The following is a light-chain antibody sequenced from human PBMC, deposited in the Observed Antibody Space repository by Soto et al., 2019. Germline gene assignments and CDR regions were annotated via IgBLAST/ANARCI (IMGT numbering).Light chain of an antibody. CDR2: DLS. CDR3: CSYAGSHFL. Sequence: QSALTQPRSVSGSPGQSVTISCTGTSSDVGGYNYVSWYQQHPGKAPKLMIYDLSQRPSGVPDRFSGSKSGNTASLTISGLQAEDEADYYCCSYAGSHFLFGGGTKLTVL. CDR1: SSDVGGYNY. J-gene: IGLJ2*01. V-gene: IGLV2-11*01.